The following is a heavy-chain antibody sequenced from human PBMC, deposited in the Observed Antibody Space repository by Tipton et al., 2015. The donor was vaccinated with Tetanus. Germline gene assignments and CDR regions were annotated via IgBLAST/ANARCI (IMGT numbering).Heavy chain of an antibody. J-gene: IGHJ4*02. CDR1: GFTFTNAW. CDR2: IKSKAVGGAI. CDR3: TAGLGKTDFDY. D-gene: IGHD3-16*01. Sequence: SLRLSCAASGFTFTNAWMTWVRQAPGKGLEWVGRIKSKAVGGAIDYAAPVKGRFTISRDDSGDTSFLQMNSLRTEDTAVYYCTAGLGKTDFDYWGQGILVTVSS. V-gene: IGHV3-15*01.